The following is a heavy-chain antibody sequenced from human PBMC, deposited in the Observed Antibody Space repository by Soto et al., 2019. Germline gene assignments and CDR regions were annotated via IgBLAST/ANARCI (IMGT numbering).Heavy chain of an antibody. CDR1: GFTFSSYA. V-gene: IGHV3-23*01. CDR2: ISGSGGST. D-gene: IGHD3-10*01. CDR3: AKDGEGYYYYYGMDV. J-gene: IGHJ6*02. Sequence: PGGSLRRSCAASGFTFSSYAMSWVRHAAGKRLEWVSAISGSGGSTYYADSVKGRFTISRDNSKNTLYLQMNSLRAEDTAVYYCAKDGEGYYYYYGMDVWGQGTTVTVSS.